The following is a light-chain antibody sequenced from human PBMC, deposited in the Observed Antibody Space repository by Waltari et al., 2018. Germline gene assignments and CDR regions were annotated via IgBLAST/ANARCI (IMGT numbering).Light chain of an antibody. CDR1: QSISYY. J-gene: IGKJ3*01. Sequence: DIQMTQSPLSLSASVGDRVTITCRASQSISYYLNWYQQKSGKAPKLLIYAATNLQSGVPSRFSGSGSGTDFTLTISSLQPEDFATYYCQQSYSIPLFAFGPGSRVDIK. V-gene: IGKV1-39*01. CDR2: AAT. CDR3: QQSYSIPLFA.